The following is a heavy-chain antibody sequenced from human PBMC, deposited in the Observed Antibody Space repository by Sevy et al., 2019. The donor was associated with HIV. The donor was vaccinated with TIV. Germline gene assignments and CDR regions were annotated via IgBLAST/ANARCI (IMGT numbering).Heavy chain of an antibody. J-gene: IGHJ5*02. V-gene: IGHV4-31*03. CDR3: ARVPTTMGGFDP. Sequence: SETLSLTCTVSGGSISSGGYYWSWIRQHPGKGLEWIGYIYSSGSTYYNPSLKSRVTISVDTSKNQFSLKLSSVTAADTAVYYCARVPTTMGGFDPWGQGTLVTVSS. CDR2: IYSSGST. CDR1: GGSISSGGYY. D-gene: IGHD4-4*01.